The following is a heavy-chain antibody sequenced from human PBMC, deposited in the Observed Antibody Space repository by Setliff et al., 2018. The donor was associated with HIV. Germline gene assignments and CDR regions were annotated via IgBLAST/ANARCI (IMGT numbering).Heavy chain of an antibody. CDR3: ARDGETTVMGDAFDI. V-gene: IGHV4-61*02. Sequence: PSETLSLTCTVSGGSISSSSYYWSWIRQPAGKGLEWIGRIYISGSTKYNPSLKSRVTISVDTSKNQYSLKLSSVTAADTAVYYCARDGETTVMGDAFDIWGQGTMVTVSS. CDR1: GGSISSSSYY. J-gene: IGHJ3*02. CDR2: IYISGST. D-gene: IGHD4-4*01.